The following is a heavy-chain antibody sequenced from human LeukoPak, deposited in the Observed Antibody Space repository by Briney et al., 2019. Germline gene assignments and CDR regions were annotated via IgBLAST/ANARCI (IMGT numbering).Heavy chain of an antibody. V-gene: IGHV3-15*01. Sequence: GGSLRLSCAAPGFTFSNAWMSWVGQAPGKGLEWVGHIKSKTDGGTTDYAAPVKGRFTISRDDSKNTLYLQMNSLKTEDTAVYYCTTEVDIVATIFDYWGQGTLVTVSS. CDR3: TTEVDIVATIFDY. D-gene: IGHD5-12*01. CDR1: GFTFSNAW. J-gene: IGHJ4*02. CDR2: IKSKTDGGTT.